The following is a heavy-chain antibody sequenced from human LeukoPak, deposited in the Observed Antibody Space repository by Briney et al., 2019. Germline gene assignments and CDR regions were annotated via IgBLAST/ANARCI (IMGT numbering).Heavy chain of an antibody. CDR2: ISTSSNYI. D-gene: IGHD6-6*01. V-gene: IGHV3-21*01. CDR1: GFSFSSYN. J-gene: IGHJ4*02. Sequence: GGSLRLSCVVSGFSFSSYNMNWVRQAPGKGLEWVSSISTSSNYIYYADSVKGRFTISRDNAKNSLYLQMNSLRAEDTAVYYCARGGSSSSDFDYWGQGTLVTVSS. CDR3: ARGGSSSSDFDY.